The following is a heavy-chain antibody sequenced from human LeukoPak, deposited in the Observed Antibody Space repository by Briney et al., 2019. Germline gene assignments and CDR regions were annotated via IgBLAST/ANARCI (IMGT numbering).Heavy chain of an antibody. Sequence: SVKVSCKASGGTFSSYAISWVRQAPGQGLEWMGGIIPIFGTANCAQKFQGRVTITADESTSTAYMELSSLRSEDTAVYYCASFRACSTSCPDYWGQGTLVTVSS. D-gene: IGHD2-2*01. CDR3: ASFRACSTSCPDY. CDR2: IIPIFGTA. V-gene: IGHV1-69*01. J-gene: IGHJ4*02. CDR1: GGTFSSYA.